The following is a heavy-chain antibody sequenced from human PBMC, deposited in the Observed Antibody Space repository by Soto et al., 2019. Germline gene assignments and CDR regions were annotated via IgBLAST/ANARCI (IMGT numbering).Heavy chain of an antibody. CDR3: ARGVVAASYYFDY. CDR1: GGSISNGGYY. V-gene: IGHV4-31*03. J-gene: IGHJ4*02. D-gene: IGHD2-15*01. Sequence: QVQLQESGPGLLKPSQTLSLTCTVSGGSISNGGYYWSWIRQHPGKGLEWIGYIYYSGSTYYSPSLKSRLSISVDTSKNQFSLKLSSVTAADTAVYFCARGVVAASYYFDYWGQGTLVTVSS. CDR2: IYYSGST.